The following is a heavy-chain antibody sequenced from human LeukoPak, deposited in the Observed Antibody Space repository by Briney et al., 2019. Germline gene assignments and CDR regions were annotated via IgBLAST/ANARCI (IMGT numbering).Heavy chain of an antibody. D-gene: IGHD5-12*01. Sequence: SETLSHTCALPRGSFSGYYWSCIRQPPGKGLEWIGEINHSGSTNYNPSLKSRVTISVDTSKNQFSLKLSSVTAADTAVYYFARGGQVWRRDFDYWGQGTLVTVSS. CDR3: ARGGQVWRRDFDY. V-gene: IGHV4-34*01. CDR1: RGSFSGYY. J-gene: IGHJ4*02. CDR2: INHSGST.